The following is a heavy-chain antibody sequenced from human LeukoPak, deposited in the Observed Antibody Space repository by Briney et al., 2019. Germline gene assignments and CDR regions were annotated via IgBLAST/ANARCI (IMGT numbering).Heavy chain of an antibody. J-gene: IGHJ5*01. D-gene: IGHD3-10*01. CDR3: AGLVWLGESPGSWFDS. CDR2: IHYSGST. CDR1: GGSITSHF. V-gene: IGHV4-59*11. Sequence: SETLSLTCSVSGGSITSHFWSWIRQPPGKGLEWIGYIHYSGSTNYNPSLKSRVTISPETSKNQFFLKLNSVTAADTAVYYCAGLVWLGESPGSWFDSWGGGTLVSVSS.